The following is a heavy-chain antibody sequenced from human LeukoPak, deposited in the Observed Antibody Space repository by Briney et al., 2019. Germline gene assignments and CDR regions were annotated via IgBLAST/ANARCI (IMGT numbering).Heavy chain of an antibody. CDR2: ISYDGSNK. D-gene: IGHD6-19*01. V-gene: IGHV3-30-3*01. Sequence: AGRSLRLSCAASGFTFSSYAMHWVRQAPGKGLEWVAVISYDGSNKYYADSVKGRFTISRDNSKNTLYLQMNSLRAEDTAVYYCARDRSGWYFDYWGQGTLVTVSS. J-gene: IGHJ4*02. CDR1: GFTFSSYA. CDR3: ARDRSGWYFDY.